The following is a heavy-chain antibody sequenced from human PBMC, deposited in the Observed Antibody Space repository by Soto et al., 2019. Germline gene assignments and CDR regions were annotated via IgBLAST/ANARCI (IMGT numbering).Heavy chain of an antibody. CDR1: GGSISSGDYY. Sequence: SETLSLTCTVSGGSISSGDYYWSWIRQPPGKGLEWIGYIYYSGSTYYNPSLKSRVTISVDTSKNQFSLKLSSVTAADTAVYYCARDARGYCSGGSCYYYYGMDVWGQGTLVTVSS. CDR2: IYYSGST. CDR3: ARDARGYCSGGSCYYYYGMDV. D-gene: IGHD2-15*01. V-gene: IGHV4-30-4*01. J-gene: IGHJ6*02.